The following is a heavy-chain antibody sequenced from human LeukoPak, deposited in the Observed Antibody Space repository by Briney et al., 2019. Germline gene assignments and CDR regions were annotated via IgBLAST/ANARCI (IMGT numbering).Heavy chain of an antibody. D-gene: IGHD2-8*01. J-gene: IGHJ4*02. Sequence: PSETLSLTCGVSGGSITNTNYWTWVRQPPGKGLEWIGEVNLQGSTNYNPSLMGRVAISVDTSENHISLQLPSVTAADTAVYYCSRENGAFSPFGYWGQGYLVTVLS. CDR3: SRENGAFSPFGY. V-gene: IGHV4-4*02. CDR1: GGSITNTNY. CDR2: VNLQGST.